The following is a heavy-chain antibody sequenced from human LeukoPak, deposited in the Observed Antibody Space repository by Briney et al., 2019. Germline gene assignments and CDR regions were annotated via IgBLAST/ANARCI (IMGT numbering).Heavy chain of an antibody. J-gene: IGHJ4*02. CDR3: ARMGRGQQRLHY. D-gene: IGHD6-13*01. CDR1: GYTFTSYG. Sequence: ASVKVSCKASGYTFTSYGISWVRQAPGKGLEGMGWISAYNDNTNYAQKLQGRVTMTTDTSTSTAYMELRSLRSVDTAVYYCARMGRGQQRLHYWGQGTLVTVSS. CDR2: ISAYNDNT. V-gene: IGHV1-18*01.